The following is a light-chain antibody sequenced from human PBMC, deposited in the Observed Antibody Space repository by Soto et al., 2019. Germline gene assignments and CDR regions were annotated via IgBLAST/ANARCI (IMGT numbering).Light chain of an antibody. Sequence: RVMTQSPVTLSASPGERATLSCRASQSVGSDLAWYQQKPGQAPTLLIYAVSTRATDVPARFSGGGSGTEFTLTISSLQSEDFAVYFCHQYYGSPITFGGGTKVEL. J-gene: IGKJ4*01. CDR2: AVS. CDR3: HQYYGSPIT. CDR1: QSVGSD. V-gene: IGKV3-15*01.